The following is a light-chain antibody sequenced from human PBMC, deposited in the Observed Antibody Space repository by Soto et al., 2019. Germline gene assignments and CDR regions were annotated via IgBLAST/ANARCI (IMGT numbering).Light chain of an antibody. CDR2: WAS. Sequence: DIVMTQSPDSLDVSLGERATINCKSSQSVLYSSNNKNYLAWYQQKPGQPPKLLIYWASTRESGVPDRFSGSGSGTDFTLTISSLQAEDVAVYYCPQYYSTPVTFGQGTKLEIK. V-gene: IGKV4-1*01. CDR1: QSVLYSSNNKNY. CDR3: PQYYSTPVT. J-gene: IGKJ2*01.